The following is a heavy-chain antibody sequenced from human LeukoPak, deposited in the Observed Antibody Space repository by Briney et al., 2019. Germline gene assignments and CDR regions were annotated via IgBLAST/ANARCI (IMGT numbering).Heavy chain of an antibody. J-gene: IGHJ4*02. Sequence: PSETLSLTCTVSGGSISSYYWSWIRQPPGKGLEWIGYIYYSGSTYYNPSLKSRVTISVDTSKNQFSLKLSSVTAADTAVYYCARVARNGLNYFDYWGQGTLVTVPS. CDR2: IYYSGST. CDR3: ARVARNGLNYFDY. V-gene: IGHV4-30-4*08. D-gene: IGHD3/OR15-3a*01. CDR1: GGSISSYY.